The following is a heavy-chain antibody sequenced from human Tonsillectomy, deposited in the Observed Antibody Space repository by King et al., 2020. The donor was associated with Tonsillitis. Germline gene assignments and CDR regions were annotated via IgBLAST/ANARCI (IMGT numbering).Heavy chain of an antibody. Sequence: VQLVESGGGLVQPGGSLRLSCVASGFTFNNYNMVWVRQAPGKGLEWVSTIEPSGAPYYADSVKGRFTISRDIARSTMFLQMNSLRGDDTALYYCAREGPGWAYWGQGTLVTVSS. J-gene: IGHJ4*02. D-gene: IGHD3-16*01. V-gene: IGHV3-23*04. CDR3: AREGPGWAY. CDR1: GFTFNNYN. CDR2: IEPSGAP.